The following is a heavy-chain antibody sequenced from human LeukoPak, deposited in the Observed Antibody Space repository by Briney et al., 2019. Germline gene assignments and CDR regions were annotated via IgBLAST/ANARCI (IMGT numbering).Heavy chain of an antibody. CDR1: GFSLRTSEVG. CDR3: AHSPYCGADCYITLDY. CDR2: IYWDDDK. D-gene: IGHD2-21*02. V-gene: IGHV2-5*02. J-gene: IGHJ4*02. Sequence: SGPPQSKPTQPLTLTFTFSGFSLRTSEVGVAWIRHPQEKELESLTLIYWDDDKRYTPSLKSRLTISKDTSKNQVVLTMTNMDPVDTATYSCAHSPYCGADCYITLDYGGQGTLVTVSS.